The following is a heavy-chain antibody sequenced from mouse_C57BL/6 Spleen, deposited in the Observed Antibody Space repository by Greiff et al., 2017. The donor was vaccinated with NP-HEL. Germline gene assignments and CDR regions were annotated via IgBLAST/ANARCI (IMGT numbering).Heavy chain of an antibody. J-gene: IGHJ3*01. CDR1: GYTFTSYW. D-gene: IGHD1-1*01. V-gene: IGHV1-55*01. CDR3: ARCYYGSSQFAY. CDR2: IYPGSGST. Sequence: QVQLQQPGAELVKPGASVKMSCKASGYTFTSYWITWVKQRPGQGLEWIGDIYPGSGSTNYNEKFKSKATLTVDTSSSTAYMQLSSLTSEDSAVYYCARCYYGSSQFAYWGQGTLVTVSA.